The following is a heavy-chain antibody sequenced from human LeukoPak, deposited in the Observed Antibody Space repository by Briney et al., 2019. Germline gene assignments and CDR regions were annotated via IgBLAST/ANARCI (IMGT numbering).Heavy chain of an antibody. J-gene: IGHJ6*03. CDR2: IYTSGST. Sequence: SETLSLTCTVSGGSISSYYWSWIRQPAGKGLEWIGRIYTSGSTNYNPSLKSRVTMSVDTSKNQFSLKLSSVTAADTAVYYCASTGTTGTRGALYYYYYMDVWGKGTTVTVSS. D-gene: IGHD1-1*01. CDR3: ASTGTTGTRGALYYYYYMDV. V-gene: IGHV4-4*07. CDR1: GGSISSYY.